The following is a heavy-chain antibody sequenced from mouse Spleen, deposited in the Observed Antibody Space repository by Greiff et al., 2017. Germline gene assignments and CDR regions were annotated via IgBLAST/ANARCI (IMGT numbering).Heavy chain of an antibody. J-gene: IGHJ2*01. D-gene: IGHD2-10*02. Sequence: VQLQQSGPELVKPGASVKISCKASGYSFTGYYMNWVKQSPEKSLEWIGEINPSTGGTTYNQKFKAKATLTVDKSSSTAYMQLKSLTSEDSAVYYCARRGMVRRFFYYFDYWGQGTTLTVSS. CDR3: ARRGMVRRFFYYFDY. V-gene: IGHV1-42*01. CDR2: INPSTGGT. CDR1: GYSFTGYY.